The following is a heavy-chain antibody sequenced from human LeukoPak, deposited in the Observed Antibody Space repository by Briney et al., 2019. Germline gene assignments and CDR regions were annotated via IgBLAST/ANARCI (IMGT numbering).Heavy chain of an antibody. J-gene: IGHJ4*02. CDR2: ISGSGGST. D-gene: IGHD3-22*01. CDR3: ATSRSGGSGYYSTFDY. CDR1: GFTFSRYA. V-gene: IGHV3-23*01. Sequence: GGSLRLSCAASGFTFSRYAMSWVRQAPGKGLEWVSAISGSGGSTYYADSVKGRFTISRDNSKNTLYLQMNSLRAEDTAVYYCATSRSGGSGYYSTFDYWGQGTLVTVSS.